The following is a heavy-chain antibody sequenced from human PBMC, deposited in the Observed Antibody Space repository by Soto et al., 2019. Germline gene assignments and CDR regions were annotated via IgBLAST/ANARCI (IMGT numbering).Heavy chain of an antibody. D-gene: IGHD3-10*01. CDR3: ASPATMVRGVIINRWFDP. Sequence: SETLSLTCAVYGGSFSGYYWSWIRQPPGKGLEWIGEINHSGSTNYNPSLKSRVTISVDTSKNQFSLKLSSVTAADTAVYYCASPATMVRGVIINRWFDPWGQGTLVTVSS. V-gene: IGHV4-34*01. CDR2: INHSGST. CDR1: GGSFSGYY. J-gene: IGHJ5*02.